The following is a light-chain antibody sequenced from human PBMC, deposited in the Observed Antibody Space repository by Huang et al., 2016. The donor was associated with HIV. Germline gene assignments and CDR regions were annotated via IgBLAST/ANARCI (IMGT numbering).Light chain of an antibody. CDR3: QQYNSPPTT. J-gene: IGKJ3*01. CDR2: GAS. CDR1: QSVSSS. V-gene: IGKV3-15*01. Sequence: EIIMTQSPATLSVSPGERATLSCRASQSVSSSLAWYQQKPGQAPRLLIHGASKRAIGIPARFSGSGSGTEFTLTINSLQSEDFAVYYCQQYNSPPTTFGPGTKVDIK.